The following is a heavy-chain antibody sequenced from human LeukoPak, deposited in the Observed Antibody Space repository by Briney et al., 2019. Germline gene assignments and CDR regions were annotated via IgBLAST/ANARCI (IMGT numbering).Heavy chain of an antibody. CDR2: IIPIFGTA. D-gene: IGHD4-17*01. CDR3: ARVRDGTDYGDYGGGYYFDY. Sequence: EASVKVSCKASGGTFSSYAISWVRQAPGQGLEWMGGIIPIFGTANYAQKFQGRVTITADESTSTAYMELSSLRSEDTAVYYCARVRDGTDYGDYGGGYYFDYWGQGTLVTVSS. CDR1: GGTFSSYA. J-gene: IGHJ4*02. V-gene: IGHV1-69*13.